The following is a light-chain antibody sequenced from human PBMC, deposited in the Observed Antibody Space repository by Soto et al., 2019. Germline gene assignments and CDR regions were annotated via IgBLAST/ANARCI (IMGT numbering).Light chain of an antibody. CDR2: EVS. V-gene: IGLV2-14*01. J-gene: IGLJ1*01. Sequence: QSVLTQPASVSGSPGQSITISCTGTSSDVGAYNYVSWFQQHPGKAPTLIISEVSNRPSGVSNRFSGSKSGNAASLTISGLQAEDEADYFCFCFTTYGAHVLGSETKLPV. CDR1: SSDVGAYNY. CDR3: FCFTTYGAHV.